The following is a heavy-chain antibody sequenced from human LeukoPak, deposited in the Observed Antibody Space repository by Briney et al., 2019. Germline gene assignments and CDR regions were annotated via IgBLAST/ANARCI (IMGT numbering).Heavy chain of an antibody. CDR1: GYSISSGYY. CDR2: IYSSGST. CDR3: ARTYGSGTFYYYYYMDV. J-gene: IGHJ6*03. V-gene: IGHV4-38-2*02. Sequence: SETLSLTCTVSGYSISSGYYWGWIRQPPGKGLEWIGNIYSSGSTYYNASLQSRVTISIDTSKNQFSLKLSSVTAADTAVYYCARTYGSGTFYYYYYMDVWGKGTTVTISS. D-gene: IGHD3-10*01.